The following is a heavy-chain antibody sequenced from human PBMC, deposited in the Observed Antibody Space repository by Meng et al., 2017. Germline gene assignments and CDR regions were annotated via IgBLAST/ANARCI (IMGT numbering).Heavy chain of an antibody. Sequence: RRGESGRVVKRPGPSGKVSCNASGGTFSSYAISWVRQAPGQGLEWRGGIIPIFGTANYAQNFQGRVTITADESTSTAYMELSSLRSEDTAVHYCASNDGTGDRTGGDYWGQGTLVTVSS. J-gene: IGHJ4*02. V-gene: IGHV1-69*01. CDR1: GGTFSSYA. CDR2: IIPIFGTA. CDR3: ASNDGTGDRTGGDY. D-gene: IGHD7-27*01.